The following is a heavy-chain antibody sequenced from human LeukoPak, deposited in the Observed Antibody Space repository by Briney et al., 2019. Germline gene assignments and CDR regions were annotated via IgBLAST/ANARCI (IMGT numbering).Heavy chain of an antibody. V-gene: IGHV3-74*03. Sequence: GGSLRLSCAASGFTFSSYDMHWVRQAPGKGLVWVARISPDGSSALPADSVRGRFTISRDNADNTLYLQLNSLRAEDTAVYYCARVSFCPRCHFDYWGQGTLVTVSS. CDR3: ARVSFCPRCHFDY. J-gene: IGHJ4*02. D-gene: IGHD2/OR15-2a*01. CDR1: GFTFSSYD. CDR2: ISPDGSSA.